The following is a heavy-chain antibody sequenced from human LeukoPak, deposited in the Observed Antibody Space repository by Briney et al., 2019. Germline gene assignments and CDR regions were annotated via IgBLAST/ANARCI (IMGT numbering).Heavy chain of an antibody. CDR2: INHSGST. Sequence: PSETLSLTCAVYGGSFSGYYWSWIRQPPGKGLEWIGEINHSGSTNYNPSLKSRVTISVDTSKNQFSLKLSSVTAADTAVYYCAKESLYSSGWSVELRYYYYGMDVWGQGTTVTVSS. V-gene: IGHV4-34*01. CDR1: GGSFSGYY. CDR3: AKESLYSSGWSVELRYYYYGMDV. J-gene: IGHJ6*02. D-gene: IGHD6-19*01.